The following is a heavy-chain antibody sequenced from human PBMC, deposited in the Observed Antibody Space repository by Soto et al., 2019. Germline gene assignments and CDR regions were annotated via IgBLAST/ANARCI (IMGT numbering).Heavy chain of an antibody. CDR2: ISGSGGST. V-gene: IGHV3-23*01. CDR1: GFTFSSYA. D-gene: IGHD3-10*01. J-gene: IGHJ4*02. Sequence: QPGGSLRLSCAASGFTFSSYAMSWVRQAPGKGLEWVSAISGSGGSTYYADSVKGRFTISRDNSKNTLYLQMNSLRAEDTAVYHCGGNETSSGSYYNFDYWGQGTLVTVSS. CDR3: GGNETSSGSYYNFDY.